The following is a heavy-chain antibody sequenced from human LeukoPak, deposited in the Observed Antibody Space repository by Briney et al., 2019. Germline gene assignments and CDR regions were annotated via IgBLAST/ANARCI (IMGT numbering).Heavy chain of an antibody. J-gene: IGHJ5*02. V-gene: IGHV3-30*14. CDR2: ISYDGTKK. CDR1: GFTFRSYT. D-gene: IGHD3-9*01. Sequence: PGGSLRLSCAASGFTFRSYTMHWVRQAPGKGLEWVTLISYDGTKKYYADSVKGRFTISRHNSKNTLYLQMNSLRAEDTAVYYCARELRNYDILTGYKPYNWFDPWGQGTLVTVSS. CDR3: ARELRNYDILTGYKPYNWFDP.